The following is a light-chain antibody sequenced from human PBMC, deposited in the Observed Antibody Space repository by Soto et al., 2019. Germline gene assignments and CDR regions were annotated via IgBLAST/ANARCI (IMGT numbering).Light chain of an antibody. CDR1: QSLLYTDGSTY. Sequence: DVVMTQSPLSLPVTLGQAASISCRSSQSLLYTDGSTYLSWFHQRPGQSPRRLIYKVSRRDSGVPDRFSGSGSGTDFTLTISGVAADDVGLYYCIQGTHWPYTFGQGTRLEIK. CDR2: KVS. V-gene: IGKV2-30*01. CDR3: IQGTHWPYT. J-gene: IGKJ2*01.